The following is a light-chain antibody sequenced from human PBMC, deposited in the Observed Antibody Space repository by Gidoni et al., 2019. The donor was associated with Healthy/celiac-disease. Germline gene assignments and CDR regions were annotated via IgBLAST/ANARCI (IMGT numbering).Light chain of an antibody. CDR1: SSAVWSYNL. CDR2: EVS. Sequence: QSALTQPASVSGSPGQSITIYCTGTSSAVWSYNLVSSYQQHPGQAPKPMIYEVSTRPSGVSTRFSGSTSGNTASLTISGLQAEDEADYYCCSYAGSSTYVVFGGGTKLTVL. V-gene: IGLV2-23*02. CDR3: CSYAGSSTYVV. J-gene: IGLJ2*01.